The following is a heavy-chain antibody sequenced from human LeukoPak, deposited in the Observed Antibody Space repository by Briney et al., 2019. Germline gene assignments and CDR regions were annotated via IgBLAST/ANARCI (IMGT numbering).Heavy chain of an antibody. J-gene: IGHJ4*02. D-gene: IGHD2-15*01. CDR3: AKDLGGGDIVVASFDY. V-gene: IGHV3-23*01. CDR2: ISGSGGST. CDR1: GFTFSSYA. Sequence: PGGSLRLSCAASGFTFSSYAMSWVRQAPGKGLEWVSAISGSGGSTYYADSVKGRFTISRDNSKNTLYLQMNSLRAEDTAVYYCAKDLGGGDIVVASFDYWGQGTLVTVSS.